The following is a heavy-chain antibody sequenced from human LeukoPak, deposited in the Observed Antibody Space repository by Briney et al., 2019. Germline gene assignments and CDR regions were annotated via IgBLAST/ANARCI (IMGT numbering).Heavy chain of an antibody. CDR2: IHHSGSS. J-gene: IGHJ4*02. V-gene: IGHV4-31*03. Sequence: PSETLSLTCTVSADSLSSGGHYWAWIRQLPGKGLESIGFIHHSGSSRHNPSLKDRVAISVDASRKQFALRLSSVSAADTAIYYCARGGNRFGGFYFDYWGQGIQVIVSS. D-gene: IGHD3-10*01. CDR1: ADSLSSGGHY. CDR3: ARGGNRFGGFYFDY.